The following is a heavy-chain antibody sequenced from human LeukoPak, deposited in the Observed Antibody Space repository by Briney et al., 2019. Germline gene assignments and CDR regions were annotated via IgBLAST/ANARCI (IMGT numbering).Heavy chain of an antibody. CDR1: GFTFSSYS. CDR3: ARDIFTMDRGDLYYFDY. D-gene: IGHD3-10*01. CDR2: ISSSSSYI. J-gene: IGHJ4*02. Sequence: KPGGSLRLSCAASGFTFSSYSMNWVRQAPGKGLEWVSSISSSSSYIYYADSVKGRFTISRDNAKNSLYLQMNSLRAEDTAVYYCARDIFTMDRGDLYYFDYWGQGTLVTVSS. V-gene: IGHV3-21*01.